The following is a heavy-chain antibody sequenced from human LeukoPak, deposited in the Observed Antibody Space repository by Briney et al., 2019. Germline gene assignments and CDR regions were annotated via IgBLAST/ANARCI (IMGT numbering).Heavy chain of an antibody. CDR3: AITPGPYDSSRNYYPFDY. V-gene: IGHV4-39*07. Sequence: PGGSLRLSCAASGFTFSSFLMSWVRQPPGKGLEWIGSISYSGSTYYNPSLRSRVTISVDTSKNQFSLKLSSVTAADTAVYFCAITPGPYDSSRNYYPFDYWGQGTLVTVSS. CDR1: GFTFSSFL. CDR2: ISYSGST. D-gene: IGHD3-22*01. J-gene: IGHJ4*02.